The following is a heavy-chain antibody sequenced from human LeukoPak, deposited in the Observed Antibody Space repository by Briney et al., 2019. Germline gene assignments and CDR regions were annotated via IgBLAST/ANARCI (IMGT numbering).Heavy chain of an antibody. J-gene: IGHJ4*02. CDR2: IYYSGST. Sequence: TLSLTCTVSGGSISSGDYYWSWIRQPPGKGLEWIGYIYYSGSTYYNPSLKSRVAISVDTSKNQFSLKLSSVTAADTAVYYCAREPAADYQNGGFDYWGQGTLVTVSS. V-gene: IGHV4-30-4*08. CDR1: GGSISSGDYY. CDR3: AREPAADYQNGGFDY. D-gene: IGHD2-2*01.